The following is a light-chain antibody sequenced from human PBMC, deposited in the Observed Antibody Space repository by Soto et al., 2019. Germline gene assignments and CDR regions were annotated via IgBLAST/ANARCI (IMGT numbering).Light chain of an antibody. J-gene: IGLJ1*01. V-gene: IGLV2-14*01. CDR1: SSDVGGYNY. Sequence: QSVLTQPASVSGSPGQSITISCTGTSSDVGGYNYVSWYQQHPGKAPKLMIYEVSNRPSGVSNRFSGSKSGNTASLTISGRQAEDEADYYCSSYTSSSTYVFGTGTKVTVL. CDR2: EVS. CDR3: SSYTSSSTYV.